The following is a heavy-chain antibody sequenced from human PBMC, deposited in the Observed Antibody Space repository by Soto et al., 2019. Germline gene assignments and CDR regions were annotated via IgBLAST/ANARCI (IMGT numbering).Heavy chain of an antibody. V-gene: IGHV3-23*01. CDR2: ISGSGGST. J-gene: IGHJ4*02. CDR1: GFTFSSYA. CDR3: AKDQNYYGSGSQTYGY. D-gene: IGHD3-10*01. Sequence: PGGSLRLSCAASGFTFSSYAMSWVRQAPGKGLEWVSAISGSGGSTYYADSVKGRFTISRDNSKNTLYLQMNSLRAEDTAVYYCAKDQNYYGSGSQTYGYWGQGTLVTVSS.